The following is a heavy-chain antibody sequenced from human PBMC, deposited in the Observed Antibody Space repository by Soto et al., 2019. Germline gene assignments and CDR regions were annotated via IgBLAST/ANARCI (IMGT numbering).Heavy chain of an antibody. CDR1: GFTFSNYG. J-gene: IGHJ4*02. CDR3: ARDRVAYFAY. Sequence: QVPLVESGGGVVQPGRSLTLFWVASGFTFSNYGMHWVRQAPGKGLEWVAIIWHDGRDEYYADSVKGRFTISRDTSKNTLYLHMSSLRAEDTAVYYWARDRVAYFAYWGLGSLVTVSS. CDR2: IWHDGRDE. D-gene: IGHD3-3*01. V-gene: IGHV3-33*01.